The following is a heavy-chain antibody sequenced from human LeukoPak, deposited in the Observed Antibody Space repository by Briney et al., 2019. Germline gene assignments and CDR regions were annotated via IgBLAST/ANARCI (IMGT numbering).Heavy chain of an antibody. J-gene: IGHJ4*02. CDR2: ISSSSSYI. V-gene: IGHV3-21*01. CDR3: ARDWAQLGPSGDSYGPDDY. CDR1: GFTFSSYS. D-gene: IGHD5-18*01. Sequence: GGSLRLSCAASGFTFSSYSMNWVRQAPGKGLEWVSSISSSSSYIYYADSVKGRFTISRDNAKNSLYLQMNSLRAEDTAVYYCARDWAQLGPSGDSYGPDDYWGQGTLVTVSS.